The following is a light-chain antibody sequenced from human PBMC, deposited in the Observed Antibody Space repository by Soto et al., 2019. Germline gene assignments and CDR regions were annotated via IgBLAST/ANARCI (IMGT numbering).Light chain of an antibody. V-gene: IGLV1-51*01. CDR1: SSNIGSDY. CDR3: TTCDRSLSAWV. CDR2: DNN. J-gene: IGLJ3*02. Sequence: QSVLTQPPSVSAAPGQKVTISCSGSSSNIGSDYVSWYQQLPGTAPKLLIYDNNKRPSGIPDRFSGSKSGTSATLGITGLQTGDEADYYCTTCDRSLSAWVFGGGTKLTVL.